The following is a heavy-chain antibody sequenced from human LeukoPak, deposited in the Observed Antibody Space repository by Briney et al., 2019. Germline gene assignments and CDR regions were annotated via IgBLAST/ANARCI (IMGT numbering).Heavy chain of an antibody. CDR2: ISSSGTYL. J-gene: IGHJ4*02. CDR1: GFTFSNYA. Sequence: EGSLRLSCAASGFTFSNYAMHWVRQAPGKGLEWVSSISSSGTYLYYADSVKGRFTISRDNAKDSLYLQMNSLRVEDTAVYFCARGLFGVINPTDYWGQGTLVTVSS. V-gene: IGHV3-21*01. D-gene: IGHD3-3*01. CDR3: ARGLFGVINPTDY.